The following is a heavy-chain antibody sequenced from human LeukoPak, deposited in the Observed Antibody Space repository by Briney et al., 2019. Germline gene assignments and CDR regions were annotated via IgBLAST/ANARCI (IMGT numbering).Heavy chain of an antibody. CDR1: GFTLSSYW. J-gene: IGHJ4*02. CDR3: ARDLVSSSGY. D-gene: IGHD6-6*01. Sequence: GGSLRLSCAASGFTLSSYWMHWVRQAPGKGLVWVSRINTDGRTTTYADSVKGRFTISRDNAKNTLYLQMSSLRAEDTAVYYCARDLVSSSGYWGQGTLVTVSS. CDR2: INTDGRTT. V-gene: IGHV3-74*01.